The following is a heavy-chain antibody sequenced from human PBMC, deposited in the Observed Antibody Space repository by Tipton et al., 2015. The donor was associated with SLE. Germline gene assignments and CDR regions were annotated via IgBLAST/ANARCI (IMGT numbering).Heavy chain of an antibody. V-gene: IGHV4-59*01. D-gene: IGHD4-17*01. J-gene: IGHJ6*03. Sequence: TLSLTCSVSGGSLSGYYWSWIRQPSGKGLEWIGYIYYSGSTNYNPSLKSRVTISVDTSKNQFSLKLSSVTAADTAVYYCARDRGDYDYYYYMDVWGKGTTVTVSS. CDR1: GGSLSGYY. CDR3: ARDRGDYDYYYYMDV. CDR2: IYYSGST.